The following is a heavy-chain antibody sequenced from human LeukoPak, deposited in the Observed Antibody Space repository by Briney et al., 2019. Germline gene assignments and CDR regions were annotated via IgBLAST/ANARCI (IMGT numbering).Heavy chain of an antibody. CDR2: IRYDGSNK. CDR3: AEARYDFWSGYPSADY. D-gene: IGHD3-3*01. CDR1: GFTFSSYG. J-gene: IGHJ4*02. V-gene: IGHV3-30*02. Sequence: PGGSLRLSCAASGFTFSSYGMHWVRQAPGKGLEWVAFIRYDGSNKYYADSVKGRFTISRDNSKNTLYLQMNSLRAEDTAVYYCAEARYDFWSGYPSADYWGQRTLVTVSS.